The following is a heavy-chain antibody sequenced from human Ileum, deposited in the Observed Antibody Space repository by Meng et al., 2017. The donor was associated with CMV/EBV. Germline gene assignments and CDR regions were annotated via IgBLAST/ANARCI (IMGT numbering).Heavy chain of an antibody. D-gene: IGHD2/OR15-2a*01. CDR1: GGVIRSHY. Sequence: QLQLQESGPGLAKPSETLSLTCSLSGGVIRSHYWTGFRQPPGKGLEWIGYIYHSGITNYNPSLRSRFTISVDTSKNQFSLKLNSVTAAGTAIYYCARGRIYYDYWGRGALVTVSS. V-gene: IGHV4-59*11. CDR2: IYHSGIT. J-gene: IGHJ4*02. CDR3: ARGRIYYDY.